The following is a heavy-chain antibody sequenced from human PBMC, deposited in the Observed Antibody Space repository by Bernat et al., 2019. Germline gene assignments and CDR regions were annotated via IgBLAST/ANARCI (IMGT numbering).Heavy chain of an antibody. V-gene: IGHV3-30*18. CDR2: ISYDGSNK. J-gene: IGHJ4*02. CDR3: AKWDDYGDYVLDY. Sequence: QVQLVESGGGVVQPGRSLRLSCAASGFTFSSYGMHWVRQAPGKGLEWVAVISYDGSNKYYADSVKGRFTSSRDNSKNTLYLQMNSLRAEDTAVYYCAKWDDYGDYVLDYWGQGTLVTVSS. CDR1: GFTFSSYG. D-gene: IGHD4-17*01.